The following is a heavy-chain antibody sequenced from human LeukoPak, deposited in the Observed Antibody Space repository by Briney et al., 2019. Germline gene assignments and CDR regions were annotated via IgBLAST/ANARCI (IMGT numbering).Heavy chain of an antibody. CDR2: IGGTGVRT. V-gene: IGHV3-23*01. J-gene: IGHJ4*02. CDR3: AKDRLGGPYFFHY. Sequence: GGSLRLSCASSGFTFSSYAMSWVRQAPGKGLEWVSTIGGTGVRTYYADSVKGRFTISRDKSKNTLYLQINSLRAEDTAVYFCAKDRLGGPYFFHYWGQGTLVTVSS. CDR1: GFTFSSYA. D-gene: IGHD3-16*01.